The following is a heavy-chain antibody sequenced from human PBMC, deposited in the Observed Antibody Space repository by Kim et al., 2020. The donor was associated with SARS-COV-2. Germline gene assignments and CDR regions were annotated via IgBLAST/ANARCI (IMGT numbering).Heavy chain of an antibody. V-gene: IGHV3-30*04. J-gene: IGHJ4*02. D-gene: IGHD6-19*01. CDR2: ISYDGSNK. Sequence: GGSLRLSCAASGFTFSSYAMHWVRQAPGKGLEWVAVISYDGSNKYYADSVKGRFTISRDNSKNTLYLQMNSLRAEDTAVYYCARGMGGWYAWFDYWGQGTLVTVSS. CDR1: GFTFSSYA. CDR3: ARGMGGWYAWFDY.